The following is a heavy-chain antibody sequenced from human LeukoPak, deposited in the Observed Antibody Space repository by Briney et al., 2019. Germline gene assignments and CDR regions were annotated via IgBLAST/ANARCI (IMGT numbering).Heavy chain of an antibody. J-gene: IGHJ3*02. CDR2: ISYDGSNK. V-gene: IGHV3-30*18. Sequence: PGRSLRLSCAASGFTFNSFGMHWVRQAPGKGLEWVAVISYDGSNKYFADSVKGRFTISRDNSKNTLYLQMNSLRAEDTAVYYCAKDYDSSGWAASDIWGQGTMVTVSS. CDR3: AKDYDSSGWAASDI. CDR1: GFTFNSFG. D-gene: IGHD3-22*01.